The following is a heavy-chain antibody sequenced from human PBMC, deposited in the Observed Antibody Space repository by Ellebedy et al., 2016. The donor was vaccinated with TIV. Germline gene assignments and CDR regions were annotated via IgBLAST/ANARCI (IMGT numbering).Heavy chain of an antibody. D-gene: IGHD6-13*01. J-gene: IGHJ5*01. Sequence: GGSLRLSXAASGFSFSDYWMTWVRQAPGKGLEWVANIKQDASEKYFVDSVMGRLTISRDNAKNSLYLQMDSLRAEDTAVYYCARVPWDSSSWYRIDSWGQGTLVTVSS. CDR1: GFSFSDYW. CDR3: ARVPWDSSSWYRIDS. CDR2: IKQDASEK. V-gene: IGHV3-7*01.